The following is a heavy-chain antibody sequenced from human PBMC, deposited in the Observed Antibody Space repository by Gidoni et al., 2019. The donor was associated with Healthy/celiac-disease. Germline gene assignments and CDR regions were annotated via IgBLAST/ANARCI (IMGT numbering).Heavy chain of an antibody. CDR2: IIPILGIA. CDR1: GGTFSSYA. J-gene: IGHJ4*02. CDR3: ARDQEQQLLPRGEFWPHY. V-gene: IGHV1-69*04. D-gene: IGHD6-13*01. Sequence: QVQLVQSGAEVKKPGSSVKVSCKASGGTFSSYAISWVRQAPGQGLEWMGRIIPILGIANYAQKFQGRVTITADKSTSTAYMELSSLRSEDTAVYYCARDQEQQLLPRGEFWPHYWGQGTLVTVSS.